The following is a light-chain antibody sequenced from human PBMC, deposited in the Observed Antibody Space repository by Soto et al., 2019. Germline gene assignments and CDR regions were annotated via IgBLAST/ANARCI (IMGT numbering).Light chain of an antibody. CDR1: QSVSSF. CDR2: DVS. V-gene: IGKV3-11*01. Sequence: EIVLTQSPFTLSLSPGERATLSCRASQSVSSFLACYQQKRGQPPRLLIYDVSSRAAGIPARFSGSGSGTDFTLTISSLEPEDFAVYYCQQRTDWPPVYTFGQGTKLESK. CDR3: QQRTDWPPVYT. J-gene: IGKJ2*01.